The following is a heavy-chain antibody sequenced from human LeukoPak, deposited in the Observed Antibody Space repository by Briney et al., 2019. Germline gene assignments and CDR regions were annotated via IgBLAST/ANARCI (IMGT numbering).Heavy chain of an antibody. D-gene: IGHD3-9*01. Sequence: GGSLRLSCAASGFTFSNYYMHWVRQAPGKGLEWVAVIWYDGSNKYYADSVKGRFTISRDNSKNTLYLQMNSLRAEDTAVYYCARDGRVSYYDILTGYLSYYGMDVWGQGTTVTVSS. CDR2: IWYDGSNK. CDR3: ARDGRVSYYDILTGYLSYYGMDV. V-gene: IGHV3-33*01. J-gene: IGHJ6*02. CDR1: GFTFSNYY.